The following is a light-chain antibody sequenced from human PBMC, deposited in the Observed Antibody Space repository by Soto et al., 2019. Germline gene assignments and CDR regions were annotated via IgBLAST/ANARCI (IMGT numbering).Light chain of an antibody. Sequence: QSVLTQPASVSGSPGQSITISCTGTSSDVGTYNYVSWYQQHPGKAPKVMIYEVTYRPSGVSNRFSGSKSGNTASLTISGLQAEDEAEYDCSSYTGSSTLYVFGTGTKVTVL. V-gene: IGLV2-14*01. J-gene: IGLJ1*01. CDR2: EVT. CDR1: SSDVGTYNY. CDR3: SSYTGSSTLYV.